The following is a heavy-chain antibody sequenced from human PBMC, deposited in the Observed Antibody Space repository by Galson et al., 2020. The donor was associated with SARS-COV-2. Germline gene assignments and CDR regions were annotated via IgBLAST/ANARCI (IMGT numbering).Heavy chain of an antibody. CDR2: IYTSGST. J-gene: IGHJ4*02. Sequence: SETLSLTCTVSGGSISSGSYYWSWIRQPAGKGLEWIGHIYTSGSTNYNPSLKSRVTISVDTSKNQFSLKLSSVTAADTAVYYCAREVWGSSGWLAFDYWGQGTLVTVSS. CDR3: AREVWGSSGWLAFDY. D-gene: IGHD6-19*01. V-gene: IGHV4-61*09. CDR1: GGSISSGSYY.